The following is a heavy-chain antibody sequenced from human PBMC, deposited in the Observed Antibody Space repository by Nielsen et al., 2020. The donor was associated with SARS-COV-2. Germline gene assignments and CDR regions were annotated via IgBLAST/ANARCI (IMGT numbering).Heavy chain of an antibody. CDR3: ARSRGCSATSCFFDY. D-gene: IGHD2-2*01. J-gene: IGHJ4*02. V-gene: IGHV1-3*04. Sequence: ASVKVSCKASGYTFTAYAIHWVRQDPGQRLEWMGWINSDSGNTKYSQKFQGRVTITRDTSASTAYMELSGLSSEDTAVYYCARSRGCSATSCFFDYWGQGALVTVSS. CDR1: GYTFTAYA. CDR2: INSDSGNT.